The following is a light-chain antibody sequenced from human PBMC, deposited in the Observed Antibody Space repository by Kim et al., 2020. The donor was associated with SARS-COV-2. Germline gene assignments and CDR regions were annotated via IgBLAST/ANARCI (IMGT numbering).Light chain of an antibody. CDR2: AAS. Sequence: ASICDRVTVACRASQDIYNYLAWYQQMPGKVPKLLIYAASALQSEVPSRFSGSGFGTDFTLTISSLQPEDVAIYYCQKYDSAPLTFGGGTKVDIK. J-gene: IGKJ4*01. CDR3: QKYDSAPLT. CDR1: QDIYNY. V-gene: IGKV1-27*01.